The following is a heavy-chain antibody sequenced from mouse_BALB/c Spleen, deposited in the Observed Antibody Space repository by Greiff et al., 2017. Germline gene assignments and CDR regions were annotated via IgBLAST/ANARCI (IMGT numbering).Heavy chain of an antibody. V-gene: IGHV2-9*02. J-gene: IGHJ3*01. CDR1: GFSLTSYG. CDR2: IWAGGST. D-gene: IGHD2-2*01. CDR3: ATYGYDGRAWFAY. Sequence: VMLVESGPGLVAPSQSLSITCTVSGFSLTSYGVHWVRQPPGKGLEWLGVIWAGGSTNYNSALMSRLSISKDNSKSQVFLKMNSLQTDDTAMYYCATYGYDGRAWFAYWGQGTLVTVSA.